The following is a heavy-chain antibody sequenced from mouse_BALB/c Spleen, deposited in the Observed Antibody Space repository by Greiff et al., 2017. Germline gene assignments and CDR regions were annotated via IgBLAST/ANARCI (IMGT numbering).Heavy chain of an antibody. J-gene: IGHJ3*01. CDR3: ALITTASLAY. Sequence: EVKLMESGAELVRPGALVKLSCKASGFNIKDYYMHWVKQRPEQGLEWIGWIDPENGNTIYDPKFQGKASITADTSSNTAYLQLSSLTSEDTAVYYCALITTASLAYWGQGTLVTVSA. CDR1: GFNIKDYY. V-gene: IGHV14-1*02. D-gene: IGHD1-2*01. CDR2: IDPENGNT.